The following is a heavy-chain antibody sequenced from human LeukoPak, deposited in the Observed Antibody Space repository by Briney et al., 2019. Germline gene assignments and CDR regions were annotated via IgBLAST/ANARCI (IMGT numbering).Heavy chain of an antibody. V-gene: IGHV4-30-4*01. J-gene: IGHJ5*02. CDR2: IYYSGST. Sequence: PSQTLSLTCTVSGGSISSGDYYWSWIRQPPGKGLEWIGYIYYSGSTYYNPSLKSRVTISVDTSKNQFSLKLSSVTAADTAVYYCARDFLTLGPFDPWGQGTLVTVSS. CDR3: ARDFLTLGPFDP. CDR1: GGSISSGDYY. D-gene: IGHD2/OR15-2a*01.